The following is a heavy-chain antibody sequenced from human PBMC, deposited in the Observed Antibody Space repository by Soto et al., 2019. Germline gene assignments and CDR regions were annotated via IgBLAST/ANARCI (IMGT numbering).Heavy chain of an antibody. J-gene: IGHJ5*02. V-gene: IGHV4-38-2*01. CDR1: GYSISSGYY. CDR2: IYHSGST. D-gene: IGHD3-22*01. Sequence: PSETLSLTCAVSGYSISSGYYWGWIRQPPGKGLEWIGSIYHSGSTYYNPSLKSRVTISVDTSKNQSSLKLSSVTAADTAVYYCARDYYDSSGYYSNNWFDPWGQGTLVTVSS. CDR3: ARDYYDSSGYYSNNWFDP.